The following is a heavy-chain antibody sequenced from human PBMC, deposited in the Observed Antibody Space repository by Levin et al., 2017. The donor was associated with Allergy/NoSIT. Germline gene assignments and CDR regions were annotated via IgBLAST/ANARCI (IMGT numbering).Heavy chain of an antibody. CDR3: ARPQGCNGGNCHDAFDI. CDR2: INPGDSDT. V-gene: IGHV5-51*01. Sequence: LGESLKISCKGSGYSFTNYYIAWVRQMPGKGLEWMGIINPGDSDTGYSPSFLGQVTISADKSISTAFLHWSSLKASDTAMYYCARPQGCNGGNCHDAFDIWGQGTMVTVSS. J-gene: IGHJ3*02. CDR1: GYSFTNYY. D-gene: IGHD2-15*01.